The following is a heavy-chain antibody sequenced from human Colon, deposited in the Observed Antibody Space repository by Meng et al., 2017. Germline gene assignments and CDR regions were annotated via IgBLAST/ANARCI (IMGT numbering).Heavy chain of an antibody. D-gene: IGHD5-24*01. CDR3: ARKFTIRGPGANWLDP. V-gene: IGHV4-4*02. CDR1: GDSVSSSSW. Sequence: QLQREECGPGVAKPAGSPFLHCVVSGDSVSSSSWWTWVRQPPGKGLEWIGEIHHGGSTNYNPSLKSRVTISIDKSKNQFSLTLNSLTAADTAVYYCARKFTIRGPGANWLDPWGQGTLVTVSS. J-gene: IGHJ5*02. CDR2: IHHGGST.